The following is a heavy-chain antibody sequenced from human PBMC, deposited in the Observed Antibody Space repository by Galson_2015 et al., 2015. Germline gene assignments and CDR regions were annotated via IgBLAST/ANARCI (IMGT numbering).Heavy chain of an antibody. J-gene: IGHJ5*02. V-gene: IGHV1-3*04. D-gene: IGHD6-6*01. CDR3: ARGSSSSSNWFDP. CDR2: INTGNGNT. Sequence: SVKVSCKASGYAFTTYAMHWVRQAPGQRLEWMGWINTGNGNTEYSQKFQGRVTITRDTSASTAYMDLSSLQSEDTAVYYCARGSSSSSNWFDPWGQGTLVTVSS. CDR1: GYAFTTYA.